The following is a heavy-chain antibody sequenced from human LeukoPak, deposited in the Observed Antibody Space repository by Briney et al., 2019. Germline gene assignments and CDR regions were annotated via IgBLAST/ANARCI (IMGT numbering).Heavy chain of an antibody. CDR3: ARDRTSSSGYPRPPLY. Sequence: GGSLRLSCAASGFTFSSYAMHWVRQAPGKGLEWVAVISYDGSNKYYADSVKGRFTISRDNSKNTLYLQMNSLRAEDTAVYYCARDRTSSSGYPRPPLYWGQGTLVTVSS. D-gene: IGHD3-22*01. CDR2: ISYDGSNK. CDR1: GFTFSSYA. J-gene: IGHJ4*02. V-gene: IGHV3-30-3*01.